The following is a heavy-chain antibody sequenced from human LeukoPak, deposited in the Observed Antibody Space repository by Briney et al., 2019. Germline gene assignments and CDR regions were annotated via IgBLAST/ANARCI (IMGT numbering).Heavy chain of an antibody. CDR3: ARGYYARLDY. CDR1: GFTFSSYS. J-gene: IGHJ4*02. D-gene: IGHD2-2*01. Sequence: PGGSLRLSCAASGFTFSSYSMNWVRQAPGKGLEWVSYISSSTIYYADSVKGRFTISRDNAKSSLYLQVNSLRAEDTAVYYCARGYYARLDYWGQGTLVTVSS. V-gene: IGHV3-48*01. CDR2: ISSSTI.